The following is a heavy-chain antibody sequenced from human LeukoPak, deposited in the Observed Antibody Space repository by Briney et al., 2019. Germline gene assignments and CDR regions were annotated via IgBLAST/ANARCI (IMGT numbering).Heavy chain of an antibody. CDR2: VNSDGSNT. Sequence: GGSLRLSCAASGFTFSNYLMHRVRQAPGKGLVWVSRVNSDGSNTYYADSVKGRFTISRDNAKNTLYLQMNSLRAEDTAVYYCATPRGDYYYGMDVWGLGTTVTVSS. CDR1: GFTFSNYL. D-gene: IGHD3-10*01. V-gene: IGHV3-74*01. J-gene: IGHJ6*02. CDR3: ATPRGDYYYGMDV.